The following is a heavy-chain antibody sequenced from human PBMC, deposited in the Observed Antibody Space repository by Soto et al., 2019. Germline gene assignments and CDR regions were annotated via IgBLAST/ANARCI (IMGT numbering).Heavy chain of an antibody. J-gene: IGHJ6*02. V-gene: IGHV4-59*01. CDR1: GGSISSYY. CDR3: ARNLRFLEWLSPGSYYYYGMDV. CDR2: IYYSGST. D-gene: IGHD3-3*01. Sequence: PSETLSLTCTVSGGSISSYYWSWIRQPPGKGLEWIGYIYYSGSTNYNPSLKSRVTISVDTSKNQFSLKLSSVTAADTAVYYCARNLRFLEWLSPGSYYYYGMDVWGQGTTVTVSS.